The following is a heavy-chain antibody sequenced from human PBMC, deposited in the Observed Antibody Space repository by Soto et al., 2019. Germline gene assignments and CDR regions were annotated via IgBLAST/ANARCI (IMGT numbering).Heavy chain of an antibody. CDR2: IYYSGST. CDR1: GGSISSSSYY. D-gene: IGHD4-17*01. CDR3: ARRGRNGDYYGY. V-gene: IGHV4-39*01. J-gene: IGHJ4*02. Sequence: QLQLQESGPGLVKPSETLSLTCTVSGGSISSSSYYWGWIRQPPGKGLEWIGSIYYSGSTYYNPSLKSRVTISVDTSKNQFSLKLSSVTAADTAVYYCARRGRNGDYYGYWGQGTLVTVSS.